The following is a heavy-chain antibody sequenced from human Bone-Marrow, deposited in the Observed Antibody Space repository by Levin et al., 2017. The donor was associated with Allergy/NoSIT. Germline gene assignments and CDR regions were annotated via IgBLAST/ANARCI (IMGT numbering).Heavy chain of an antibody. Sequence: GGSLRLSCAASGFTFSNYGMHWVRQAPGKGLEWVAVISYDGSNTYYAASVKGRFTISRDNSQSTLYLQMSSLRVEDSAMYHCAKGVYSYAPHYFDYWGQGALVTVSS. CDR1: GFTFSNYG. CDR2: ISYDGSNT. J-gene: IGHJ4*02. D-gene: IGHD5-18*01. V-gene: IGHV3-30*18. CDR3: AKGVYSYAPHYFDY.